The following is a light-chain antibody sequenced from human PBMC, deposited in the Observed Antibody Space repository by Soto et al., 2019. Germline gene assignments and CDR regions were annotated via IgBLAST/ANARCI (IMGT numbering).Light chain of an antibody. CDR3: ATWDDGLNGSNWV. CDR2: SNN. Sequence: QSVLTQPPSASGTPGQRVTMSCSGSSSNIGRNTVNWYQQLPGTAPKLLIYSNNQRPSGVPDRFSGSKSGTSASLAISGLQSEDEADYYCATWDDGLNGSNWVFGGGTQLTVL. J-gene: IGLJ3*02. CDR1: SSNIGRNT. V-gene: IGLV1-44*01.